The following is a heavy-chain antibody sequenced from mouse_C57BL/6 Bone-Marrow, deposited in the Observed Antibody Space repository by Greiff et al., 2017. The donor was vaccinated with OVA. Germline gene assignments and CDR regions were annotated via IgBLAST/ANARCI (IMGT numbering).Heavy chain of an antibody. Sequence: EVKLVESEGGLVQPGSSMKLSCTASGFTFSDYYMAWVRQVPEKGLEWVANINYDGSSTYYLDSLKSRFIISRDNAKNILYLQMSSLKSEDTATYYCAREGRDYDYLYFDYWGQGTTLTVSS. J-gene: IGHJ2*01. CDR1: GFTFSDYY. CDR3: AREGRDYDYLYFDY. D-gene: IGHD2-4*01. CDR2: INYDGSST. V-gene: IGHV5-16*01.